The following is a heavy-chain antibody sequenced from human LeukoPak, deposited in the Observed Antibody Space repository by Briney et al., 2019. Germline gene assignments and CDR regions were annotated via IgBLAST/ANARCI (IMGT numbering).Heavy chain of an antibody. CDR1: GGSFSGYY. CDR3: ARDLHWGGAFDI. V-gene: IGHV4-59*01. J-gene: IGHJ3*02. CDR2: IYYSGNT. D-gene: IGHD3-16*01. Sequence: PSETLSLTCAVYGGSFSGYYWSWIRQPPGKGLEWIGYIYYSGNTNYNPSLKSRVTISVDTSKNQFSLKLSSVTAADTAVYYCARDLHWGGAFDIWGQGTMVTVSS.